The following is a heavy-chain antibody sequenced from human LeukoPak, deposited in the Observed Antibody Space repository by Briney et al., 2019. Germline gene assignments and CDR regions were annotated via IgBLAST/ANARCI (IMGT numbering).Heavy chain of an antibody. D-gene: IGHD5-12*01. V-gene: IGHV3-23*01. CDR2: ISGSGGNT. CDR3: AKLSGYAVDYYYYYMDV. Sequence: PGGSLRLSCAASGFYFNGYGMAWVRQAPGKGLEWVSGISGSGGNTYYADFVKGRFTLSRDNSENTVYLQMNSLRAEDTAVYYCAKLSGYAVDYYYYYMDVWGKGTTVTISS. J-gene: IGHJ6*03. CDR1: GFYFNGYG.